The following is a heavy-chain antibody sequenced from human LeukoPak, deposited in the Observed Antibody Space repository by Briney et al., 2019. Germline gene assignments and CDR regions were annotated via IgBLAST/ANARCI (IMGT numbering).Heavy chain of an antibody. CDR2: IYSGGST. V-gene: IGHV3-53*01. J-gene: IGHJ3*02. Sequence: PGGSLRLSCAASGFTVSSNYMSWVRQAPGKGLEWVSVIYSGGSTYYADSVKGRFTISRDNSKNTLYLQMNSLRAEDTAVYYCARGHRYNLWFGGPYAFDIWGQGTMVTVSS. D-gene: IGHD3-10*01. CDR1: GFTVSSNY. CDR3: ARGHRYNLWFGGPYAFDI.